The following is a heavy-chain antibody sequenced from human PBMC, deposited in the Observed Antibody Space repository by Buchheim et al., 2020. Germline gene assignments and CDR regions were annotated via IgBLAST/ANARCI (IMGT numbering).Heavy chain of an antibody. D-gene: IGHD6-13*01. CDR3: AKDREYREYSASWYFYYGMDV. Sequence: EVQLLESGGGLVQPGGSLRLSCAASGFTFSRYAMSWVRQAPGKGLEWVAAISGSGGTTYYADSVKGRFTISRDNSKNTVFLQMNSLTAEDTAVYYCAKDREYREYSASWYFYYGMDVWGQGTT. V-gene: IGHV3-23*01. CDR1: GFTFSRYA. CDR2: ISGSGGTT. J-gene: IGHJ6*02.